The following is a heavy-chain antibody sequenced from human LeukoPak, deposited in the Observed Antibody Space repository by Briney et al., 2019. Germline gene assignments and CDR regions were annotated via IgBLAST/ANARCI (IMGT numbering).Heavy chain of an antibody. CDR3: ARGIPPHYYGSGSYYKVGWFDP. J-gene: IGHJ5*02. CDR2: IIPIFGTA. Sequence: PGASVKVSCKASGGTFSSYAISWVPQAPGQGLEWMGGIIPIFGTANYAQKFQGRVTITTDESTSTAYMELSSLRSEDTAVYYCARGIPPHYYGSGSYYKVGWFDPWGQGTLVTVSS. D-gene: IGHD3-10*01. V-gene: IGHV1-69*05. CDR1: GGTFSSYA.